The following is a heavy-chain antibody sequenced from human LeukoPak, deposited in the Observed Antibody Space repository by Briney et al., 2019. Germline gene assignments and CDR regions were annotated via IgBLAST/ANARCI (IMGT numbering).Heavy chain of an antibody. CDR2: IKSKTDGGTT. Sequence: GGSLRLSCAASGFTFSNAWMSWVRQARGKGLEWVGRIKSKTDGGTTDYAAPVKGRFTISRDDSKNTLYLQMNSLKTEDTAVYYCTREADYYGSGYFDYWGQGTLVTVSS. CDR3: TREADYYGSGYFDY. J-gene: IGHJ4*02. D-gene: IGHD3-10*01. CDR1: GFTFSNAW. V-gene: IGHV3-15*01.